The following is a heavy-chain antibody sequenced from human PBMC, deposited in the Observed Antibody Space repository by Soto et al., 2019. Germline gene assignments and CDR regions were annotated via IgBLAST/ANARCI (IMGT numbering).Heavy chain of an antibody. Sequence: LXLFCVASVFPVSRYAMSWVRRTPGKGLEWVSGISGSGGRTYYADSVKGRFTISRDNSNNTLSLQMHILRVEDTAVYFCAKGGYYSLFDIWGQGTVVTV. J-gene: IGHJ3*02. V-gene: IGHV3-23*01. CDR2: ISGSGGRT. CDR1: VFPVSRYA. CDR3: AKGGYYSLFDI. D-gene: IGHD3-16*01.